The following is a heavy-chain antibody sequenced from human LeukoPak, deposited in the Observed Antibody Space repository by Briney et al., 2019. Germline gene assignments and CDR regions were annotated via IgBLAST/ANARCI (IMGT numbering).Heavy chain of an antibody. V-gene: IGHV1-2*02. Sequence: ASVKVSFKASGYTFTGYYMHWVRQAPGQGLEWMGWINPNSGGTNYAQKFQGRVTMTRDTSISTAYMELSRLRSDDTAVYYCARDLNYGDYAFSDYWGQGTLVTVSS. J-gene: IGHJ4*02. D-gene: IGHD4-17*01. CDR3: ARDLNYGDYAFSDY. CDR1: GYTFTGYY. CDR2: INPNSGGT.